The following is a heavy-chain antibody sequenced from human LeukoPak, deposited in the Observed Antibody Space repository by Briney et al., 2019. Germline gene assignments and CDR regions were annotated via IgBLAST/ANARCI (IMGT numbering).Heavy chain of an antibody. V-gene: IGHV4-30-2*01. J-gene: IGHJ4*01. CDR2: IYHSGST. CDR3: ARRNIRERSGGLDY. CDR1: GGSISSGGYY. D-gene: IGHD2-2*02. Sequence: PSETLSLTCTVSGGSISSGGYYWSWIRQPPGKGLEWIGYIYHSGSTYYNPSLKSRVTISVDRSKNQFSLKLSSVTAADTAMYYCARRNIRERSGGLDYWGDGALVTVSS.